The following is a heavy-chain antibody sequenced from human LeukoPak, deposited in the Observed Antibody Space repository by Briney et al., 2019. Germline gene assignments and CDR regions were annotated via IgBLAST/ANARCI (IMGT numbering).Heavy chain of an antibody. CDR3: ARWTTVITPGAFDI. CDR2: IYYSGSI. Sequence: SETLSLTCNVSGGSLSSYYWSWIRQPPGKGLEWIGYIYYSGSIFYNPSLKSRVTISVDTSKNQFSLKLTSMTAADTAVYYCARWTTVITPGAFDIWGQGTMVTVSS. V-gene: IGHV4-59*01. CDR1: GGSLSSYY. D-gene: IGHD4-23*01. J-gene: IGHJ3*02.